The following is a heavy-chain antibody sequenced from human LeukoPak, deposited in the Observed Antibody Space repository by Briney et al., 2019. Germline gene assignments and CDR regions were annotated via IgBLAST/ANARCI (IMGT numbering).Heavy chain of an antibody. CDR1: GGAINSPGYY. V-gene: IGHV4-31*03. CDR2: IYYSGST. J-gene: IGHJ6*04. Sequence: SQTLSLTGTVSGGAINSPGYYWSWIRQHPGKGLEWIGYIYYSGSTYYNPSLKSRVTISVDTSKNQFSLKLSSVTAADTAIYYCARDKSGSGSYTGDYYAMDVWGKGTTVTVSS. CDR3: ARDKSGSGSYTGDYYAMDV. D-gene: IGHD3-10*01.